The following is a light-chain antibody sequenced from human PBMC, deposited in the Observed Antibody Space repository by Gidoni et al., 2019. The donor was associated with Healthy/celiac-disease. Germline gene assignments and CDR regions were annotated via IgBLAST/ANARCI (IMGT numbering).Light chain of an antibody. Sequence: QSVLTPPPSASGTPGQRVTISCSGSSSNIGRNYVYWYQQLPGTAPKLLIYRNNQRPSGVPDRFSGSKSGTSASLAISGLRSEDEADYYCAAWDDSLSGRGVFGGGTKLTVL. CDR3: AAWDDSLSGRGV. CDR1: SSNIGRNY. CDR2: RNN. V-gene: IGLV1-47*01. J-gene: IGLJ3*02.